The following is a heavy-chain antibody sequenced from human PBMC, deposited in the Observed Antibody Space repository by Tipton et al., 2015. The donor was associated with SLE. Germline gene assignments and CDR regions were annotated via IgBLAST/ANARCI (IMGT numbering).Heavy chain of an antibody. CDR3: ARGLGIAAAGALGY. J-gene: IGHJ4*02. CDR1: GGSFSGYA. V-gene: IGHV4-34*01. Sequence: TLSLTCGVSGGSFSGYAWSWIRQPPGKRLEWIGEISHSGGANYNPSLKSRATVSLDRSNNHFSLRLTSVTAADTAVYYCARGLGIAAAGALGYWGQGTLVTVSS. D-gene: IGHD6-13*01. CDR2: ISHSGGA.